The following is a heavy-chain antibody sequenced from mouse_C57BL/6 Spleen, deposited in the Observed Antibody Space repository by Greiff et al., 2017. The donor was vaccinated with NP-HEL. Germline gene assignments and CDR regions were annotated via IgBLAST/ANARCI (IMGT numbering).Heavy chain of an antibody. CDR3: ARYDYGGGAWFAY. CDR2: INPSSGYT. J-gene: IGHJ3*01. D-gene: IGHD2-4*01. Sequence: VQLQQSGAELAKPGASVKLSCKASGYTFTSYWMHWVKQRPGQGLAWIGYINPSSGYTKYNQKFKDKATLTADKSSSTAYMQLSSLTYEDSAVYYCARYDYGGGAWFAYWGQGTLVTVSA. CDR1: GYTFTSYW. V-gene: IGHV1-7*01.